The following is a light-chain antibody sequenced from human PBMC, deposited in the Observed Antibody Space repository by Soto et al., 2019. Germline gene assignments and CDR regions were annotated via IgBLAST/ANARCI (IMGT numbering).Light chain of an antibody. CDR3: SSYTSSNTFYV. CDR2: QVS. Sequence: QSLLTQPASVSGCPGQSITISCTGTSSDVGGYYYVSWYQHHPGKAPKLMIYQVSNRPSGVSNRFSGSKSGNTASLTISGLQAEDEADYYCSSYTSSNTFYVFGTGTKVTVL. V-gene: IGLV2-14*01. J-gene: IGLJ1*01. CDR1: SSDVGGYYY.